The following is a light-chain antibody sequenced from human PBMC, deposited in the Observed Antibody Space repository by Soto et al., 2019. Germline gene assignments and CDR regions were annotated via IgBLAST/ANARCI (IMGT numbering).Light chain of an antibody. V-gene: IGLV2-14*01. CDR3: SSYTSSTTLDVV. J-gene: IGLJ2*01. Sequence: QSALTQPASVSGSPGQSITISCTGTSSDVGAYNYVSWYQQHPGKAPKLMIYDVSNRPSGVSNRCSGSKSGNTASLTISGLQAEDEVDYYCSSYTSSTTLDVVFGGGTKVTVL. CDR2: DVS. CDR1: SSDVGAYNY.